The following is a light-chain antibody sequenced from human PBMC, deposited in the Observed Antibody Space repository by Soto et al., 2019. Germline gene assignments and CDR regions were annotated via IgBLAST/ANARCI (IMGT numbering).Light chain of an antibody. CDR3: QQYNNCPLT. Sequence: EIVMTQSPATLSASPGERVTLSCRASQSVSSNLAWYQQKPGQAPRLLIYGASTRATGIPARFSGSGSGTEFTLTISSLQSEDVAVYYCQQYNNCPLTFGPGTKVDIK. CDR2: GAS. CDR1: QSVSSN. V-gene: IGKV3-15*01. J-gene: IGKJ3*01.